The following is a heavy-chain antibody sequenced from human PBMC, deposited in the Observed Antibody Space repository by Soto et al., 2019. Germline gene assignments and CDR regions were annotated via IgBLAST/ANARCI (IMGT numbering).Heavy chain of an antibody. V-gene: IGHV3-30*18. Sequence: GSLRLSCAASGFTFNTFGMHWVRQAPGKGLEWVAVISYDGSDKYYSDSVRGRFTISRDNSMNTLYLQMNSLRTEDTAVYYCAKSPNFYCSTYHCYKYYFAYWGQGTLVTVSS. CDR2: ISYDGSDK. D-gene: IGHD2-2*01. J-gene: IGHJ4*02. CDR3: AKSPNFYCSTYHCYKYYFAY. CDR1: GFTFNTFG.